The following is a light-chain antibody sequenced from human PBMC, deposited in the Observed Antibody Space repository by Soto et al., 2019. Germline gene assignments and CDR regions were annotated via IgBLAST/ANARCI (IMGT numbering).Light chain of an antibody. V-gene: IGLV2-14*01. Sequence: QSALTQPASVSGSPGQSITISCTGTSSDVGGYISVSWYQQHPGKAPKLMIYEVSNRPSGVSSRFSGSKSGNTASLTISGLQAEDEADYYCSSYTSSSTYVLGTGTKVTVL. J-gene: IGLJ1*01. CDR3: SSYTSSSTYV. CDR1: SSDVGGYIS. CDR2: EVS.